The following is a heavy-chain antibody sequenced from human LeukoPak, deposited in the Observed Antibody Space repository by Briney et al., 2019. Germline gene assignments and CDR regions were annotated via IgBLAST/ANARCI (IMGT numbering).Heavy chain of an antibody. J-gene: IGHJ6*02. CDR2: ISYDGSNK. D-gene: IGHD6-13*01. CDR1: GVTFSSYA. CDR3: ARTVRPHLIAAAGTSDYYYYGMDV. Sequence: GGALRLSCADSGVTFSSYAMHGVRQAPGKGGEGGAEISYDGSNKYYAASVKGRFTISRANSKHSLSLQMNSLRAADTAVYYCARTVRPHLIAAAGTSDYYYYGMDVWGQGTTVTVSS. V-gene: IGHV3-30-3*01.